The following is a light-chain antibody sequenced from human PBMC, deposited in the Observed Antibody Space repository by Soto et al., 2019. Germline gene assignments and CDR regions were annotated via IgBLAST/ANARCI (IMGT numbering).Light chain of an antibody. CDR2: DAS. J-gene: IGKJ1*01. V-gene: IGKV3-11*01. Sequence: EILLTHSHATLPLSPGERATLSCRASQSVSIYLAWYQQKPGQAPRLLIYDASSRATDIPARFTGSGSGTDFTLTISSLEPEEFAVYYCQQRSKWPWTFGKGTKGEIK. CDR1: QSVSIY. CDR3: QQRSKWPWT.